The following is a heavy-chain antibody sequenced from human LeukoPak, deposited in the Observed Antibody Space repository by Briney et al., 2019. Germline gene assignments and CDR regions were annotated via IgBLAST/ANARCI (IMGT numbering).Heavy chain of an antibody. Sequence: GGSLRLSCAASGFTFSSYEMNWVRQAPGKGLEWVSYISSSGDSTYYADSVKGRFTISRDNAKNSLYLQMNSLRAEDTAVYYCAKGTGWYSSSWYFDYWGQGALVTVSS. D-gene: IGHD6-13*01. CDR2: ISSSGDST. V-gene: IGHV3-48*03. J-gene: IGHJ4*02. CDR3: AKGTGWYSSSWYFDY. CDR1: GFTFSSYE.